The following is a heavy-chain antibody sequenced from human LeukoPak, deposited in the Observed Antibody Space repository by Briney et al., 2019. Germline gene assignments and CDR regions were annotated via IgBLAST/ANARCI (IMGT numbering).Heavy chain of an antibody. CDR2: INHSGST. V-gene: IGHV4-34*01. CDR1: GGSFSGYY. J-gene: IGHJ4*02. Sequence: SETLSLTCAVYGGSFSGYYWSWIRQPPGKGLEWIGEINHSGSTNYNPSLKSRVTISVDTSKNQFSLKLSSVTAADTAVYYCASFTYYYDSSSTTGYFDYWGQGTLFTVSS. D-gene: IGHD3-22*01. CDR3: ASFTYYYDSSSTTGYFDY.